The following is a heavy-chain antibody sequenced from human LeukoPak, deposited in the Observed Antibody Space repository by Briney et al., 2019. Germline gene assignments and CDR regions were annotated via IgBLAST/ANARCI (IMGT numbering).Heavy chain of an antibody. V-gene: IGHV4-34*01. J-gene: IGHJ4*02. CDR2: INDSGST. CDR1: AGSSSGSY. D-gene: IGHD4-17*01. Sequence: PSETLSNTCAVDAGSSSGSYWSWIRQPPGKGLEWIGEINDSGSTNYNPSLKSRVTISKDTSKNQFSLKLSSVAAADTAVYYCARDLDGDFNYWGQGTLVTVSS. CDR3: ARDLDGDFNY.